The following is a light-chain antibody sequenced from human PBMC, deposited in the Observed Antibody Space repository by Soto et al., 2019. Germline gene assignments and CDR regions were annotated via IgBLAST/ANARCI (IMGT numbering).Light chain of an antibody. CDR3: QQTYSARWT. J-gene: IGKJ1*01. Sequence: DIQMTQSPSSVSASVGDRVTMTCRASQGINSWLAWYQQKPGKAPKLLIYAASNLQSGVPSRFSGSGSGTDFTLTISSLQPEDFATYYCQQTYSARWTFGQGTKVDIK. V-gene: IGKV1-12*01. CDR1: QGINSW. CDR2: AAS.